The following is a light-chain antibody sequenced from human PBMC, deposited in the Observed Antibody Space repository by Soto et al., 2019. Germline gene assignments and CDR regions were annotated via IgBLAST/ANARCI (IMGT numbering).Light chain of an antibody. Sequence: MLTQPHSVSASPGETVTISCTGSGDTIASNYVQWYQQYPGSAPSTVIFEDTQRPSGIPDRFSGSIDSSSNSASLTISGLTTEDEADYYCQSYNNGNWVFGGGTKVSVL. J-gene: IGLJ3*02. CDR1: GDTIASNY. CDR2: EDT. CDR3: QSYNNGNWV. V-gene: IGLV6-57*02.